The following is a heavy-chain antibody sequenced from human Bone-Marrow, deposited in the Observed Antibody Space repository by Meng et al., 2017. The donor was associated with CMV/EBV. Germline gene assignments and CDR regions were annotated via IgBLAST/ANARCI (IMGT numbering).Heavy chain of an antibody. V-gene: IGHV3-9*01. CDR3: ARPGILEELERAPQRYYYYYYGMDV. J-gene: IGHJ6*02. CDR1: GFTFEDYA. Sequence: GGSLRLSCAASGFTFEDYAMHWVRQAPGKGLEWVSGVTWSSSRKDYADSVKGRFTISRDNAKNSLYLQMNSLRTEDTALYYCARPGILEELERAPQRYYYYYYGMDVWGQGNTVPVSS. CDR2: VTWSSSRK. D-gene: IGHD1-1*01.